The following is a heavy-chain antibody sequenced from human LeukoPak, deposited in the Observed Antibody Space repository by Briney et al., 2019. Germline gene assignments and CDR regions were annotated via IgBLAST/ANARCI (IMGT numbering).Heavy chain of an antibody. Sequence: GGSLRLSCAASGFTFSSYAMHWVRQAPGKGLEWVAVISYDGSNKYYADSVKGRFTISRDNSKNTLYLQMNSLRAEDTAVYYCARDRGYGSGSYRHKDYWGQGTLVTVSS. J-gene: IGHJ4*02. CDR1: GFTFSSYA. CDR3: ARDRGYGSGSYRHKDY. D-gene: IGHD3-10*01. CDR2: ISYDGSNK. V-gene: IGHV3-30-3*01.